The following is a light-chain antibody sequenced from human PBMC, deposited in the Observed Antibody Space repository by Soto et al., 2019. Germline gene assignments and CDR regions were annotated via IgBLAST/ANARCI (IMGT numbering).Light chain of an antibody. Sequence: DIQMTQSPSSLSASVGDRLTLTCQASHDITSYLNWYQHKPGKAPKLLIYDASILEAGVPPRFSGSGSGTDFTLTISGLQPEDVATYYCQHCDYLPIFGPGTTVDFK. CDR3: QHCDYLPI. V-gene: IGKV1-33*01. J-gene: IGKJ3*01. CDR2: DAS. CDR1: HDITSY.